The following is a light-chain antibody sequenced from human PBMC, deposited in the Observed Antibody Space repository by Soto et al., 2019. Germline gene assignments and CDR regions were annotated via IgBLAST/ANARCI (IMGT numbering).Light chain of an antibody. CDR1: SSDVGGYNY. V-gene: IGLV2-8*01. J-gene: IGLJ2*01. CDR3: SSYAGSNNLV. Sequence: QSALTQPPSASGSPGQSVTISCTGTSSDVGGYNYVSWYQQHPGKAPKLMIYEVSKRPSGVHDRFSGSKSGNTASLTVSGLQAEDEAGYYCSSYAGSNNLVFGGGTKVTVL. CDR2: EVS.